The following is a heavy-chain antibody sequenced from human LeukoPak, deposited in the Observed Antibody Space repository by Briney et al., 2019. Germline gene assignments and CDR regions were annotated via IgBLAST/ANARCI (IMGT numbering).Heavy chain of an antibody. CDR1: GFTFSTYA. V-gene: IGHV3-23*01. J-gene: IGHJ4*02. CDR2: ISGSGTNP. Sequence: GSLRLSCXASGFTFSTYAMTWVRQAPGKGLQWVSGISGSGTNPFYADSVRGRFTISRDNSKNTLYLQMDSLRAEDTAVYFCAKDASNGDYAHWGQGTLVTVSS. CDR3: AKDASNGDYAH. D-gene: IGHD4-17*01.